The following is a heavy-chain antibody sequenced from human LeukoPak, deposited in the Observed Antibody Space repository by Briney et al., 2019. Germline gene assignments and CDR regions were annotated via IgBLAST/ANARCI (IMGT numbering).Heavy chain of an antibody. J-gene: IGHJ6*04. V-gene: IGHV3-21*01. Sequence: GGSLRLSCEASGFNFNTYSMAWVRQAPGKGLEWVSIISRASESIFYADSVKGRFTISRDNAKNSLYLQMNSLRAEDTAVYYCAELGITMIGGVWGKGTTVTISS. CDR2: ISRASESI. CDR3: AELGITMIGGV. CDR1: GFNFNTYS. D-gene: IGHD3-10*02.